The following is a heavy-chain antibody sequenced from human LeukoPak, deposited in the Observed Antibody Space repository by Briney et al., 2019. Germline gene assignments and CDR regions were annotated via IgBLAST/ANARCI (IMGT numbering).Heavy chain of an antibody. CDR1: GGTFSSYA. D-gene: IGHD2-15*01. V-gene: IGHV1-69*13. Sequence: ASVKVSCKASGGTFSSYAISWVRQAPGQGLEWMGGIIPIFGTANYAQKFQGRVTITADESTSTAYMELSSLRSEDTAAYFCAKDQGGLPDGPPLSSDYWGQGTLVTVSS. CDR3: AKDQGGLPDGPPLSSDY. CDR2: IIPIFGTA. J-gene: IGHJ4*02.